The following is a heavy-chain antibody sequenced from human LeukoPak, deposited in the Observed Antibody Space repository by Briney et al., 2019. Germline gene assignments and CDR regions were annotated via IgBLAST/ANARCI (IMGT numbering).Heavy chain of an antibody. CDR1: GFNFRSYE. V-gene: IGHV3-48*03. Sequence: GGSLRLSCAASGFNFRSYEMNWVRHAPGKGLEWVSYISISGSTIYYADSVKGRFTISRDNAKNSLYLQMNSLRAEDTAVYYCAKKTGTMSFDYWGQGTLVTVSS. CDR3: AKKTGTMSFDY. CDR2: ISISGSTI. J-gene: IGHJ4*02. D-gene: IGHD1-7*01.